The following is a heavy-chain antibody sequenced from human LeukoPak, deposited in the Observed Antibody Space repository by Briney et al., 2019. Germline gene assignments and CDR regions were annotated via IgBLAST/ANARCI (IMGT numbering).Heavy chain of an antibody. J-gene: IGHJ3*02. CDR2: IYSGGST. Sequence: GGSLRLSCAASGFTVSSNYMSWVRQAPGKGLEWVSVIYSGGSTYYADSVKGRFTISRDNSKNTLYLQMNSLRAEDTAVYYCARDRKGYGSGSVAFDIWGPGTMVTVSS. CDR1: GFTVSSNY. CDR3: ARDRKGYGSGSVAFDI. V-gene: IGHV3-66*01. D-gene: IGHD3-10*01.